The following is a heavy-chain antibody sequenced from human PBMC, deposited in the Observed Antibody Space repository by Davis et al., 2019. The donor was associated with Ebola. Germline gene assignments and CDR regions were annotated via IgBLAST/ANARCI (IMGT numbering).Heavy chain of an antibody. CDR2: IDHNGIT. V-gene: IGHV4-34*01. Sequence: MPSETLSLTCAVYGGSFSGYYWTWIRQPPGRGLEWIGEIDHNGITNYNPSLKSRVTISVDGSKNQFSLKLSSMTAADTGVYYCARGLFWSGMDVWGQGTTVTVSS. J-gene: IGHJ6*02. D-gene: IGHD1-1*01. CDR3: ARGLFWSGMDV. CDR1: GGSFSGYY.